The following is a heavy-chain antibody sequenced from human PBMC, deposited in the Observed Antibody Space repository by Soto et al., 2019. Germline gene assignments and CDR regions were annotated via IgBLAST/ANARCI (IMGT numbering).Heavy chain of an antibody. V-gene: IGHV4-59*08. D-gene: IGHD6-13*01. CDR1: GGSISSYY. Sequence: QVQLQESGPGLVKPSETLSLTCTVSGGSISSYYWNWIRQPPGKGLEWIGYIYYSGSTNYNPSLKSRVXXSXDXXKNQFSLKLSSVTAADTAVYYCARQYSSSWYGFDYWGPGTLVTVSS. CDR3: ARQYSSSWYGFDY. J-gene: IGHJ4*02. CDR2: IYYSGST.